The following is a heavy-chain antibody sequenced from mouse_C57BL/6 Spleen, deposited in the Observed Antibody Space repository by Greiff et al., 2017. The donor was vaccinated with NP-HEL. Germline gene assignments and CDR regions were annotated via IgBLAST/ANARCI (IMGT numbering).Heavy chain of an antibody. D-gene: IGHD2-4*01. CDR3: ARSDDYHWYFDV. CDR2: INPGSGGT. Sequence: QVQLQQSGAELVRPGTSVKVSCKASGYAFTNYLIEWVKQRPGQGLEWIGVINPGSGGTNYNEKFKGKATLTADKSSSTAYMQLSSLTSEDSAVYFCARSDDYHWYFDVWGTGTTVTVSS. V-gene: IGHV1-54*01. CDR1: GYAFTNYL. J-gene: IGHJ1*03.